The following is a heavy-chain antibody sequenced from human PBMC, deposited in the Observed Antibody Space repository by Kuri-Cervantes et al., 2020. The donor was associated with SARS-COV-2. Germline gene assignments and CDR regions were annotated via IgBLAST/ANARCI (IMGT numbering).Heavy chain of an antibody. CDR2: ISYDGSNK. Sequence: LSLTCAASGFTFSGYAMHWVRQAPGKGLEWVAVISYDGSNKYYADSVKGRFTISRDNSKNTLYLQMNSLRAEDTAVYYCARDGRGDSASRAAFDIWGQGTMVTVSS. CDR1: GFTFSGYA. J-gene: IGHJ3*02. D-gene: IGHD2-21*01. V-gene: IGHV3-30-3*01. CDR3: ARDGRGDSASRAAFDI.